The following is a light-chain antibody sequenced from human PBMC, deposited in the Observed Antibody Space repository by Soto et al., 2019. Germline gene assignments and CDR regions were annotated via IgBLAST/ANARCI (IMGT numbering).Light chain of an antibody. V-gene: IGLV1-40*01. Sequence: QSVLTQPPSVSGAPGQRVTISCTGISSNIGAGYDVHWYQQLPGTAPKLLIYDNNNRPSGVPDRFSGSKSGTSASLAITGLQAEDEAGYNCQSYDSSLSEVVFGGGTKLTVL. CDR1: SSNIGAGYD. J-gene: IGLJ2*01. CDR3: QSYDSSLSEVV. CDR2: DNN.